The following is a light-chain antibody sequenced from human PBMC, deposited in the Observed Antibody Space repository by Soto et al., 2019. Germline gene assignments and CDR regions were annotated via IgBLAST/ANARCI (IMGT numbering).Light chain of an antibody. V-gene: IGLV3-21*02. J-gene: IGLJ1*01. Sequence: SYELTQPPSVSVAPGQTARITCGGNNIGSKSVHWYQQKPGQAPVLVVYDDSDRPSGIPEQFSGSNSGNTATLTISRVEAGDEADYYCQVWDSSSDHSLYVFGTGTKVTVL. CDR1: NIGSKS. CDR3: QVWDSSSDHSLYV. CDR2: DDS.